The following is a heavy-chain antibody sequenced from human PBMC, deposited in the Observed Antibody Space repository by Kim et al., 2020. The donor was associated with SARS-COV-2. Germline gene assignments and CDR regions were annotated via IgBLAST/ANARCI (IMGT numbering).Heavy chain of an antibody. V-gene: IGHV3-48*04. CDR1: GFTFNIYS. J-gene: IGHJ3*02. Sequence: GGSLRLSCAASGFTFNIYSMIWVRQAPGEGLEWVSYISSGSVNIYYPDSVKGRFTISRDNAKSSLYLQVNSLRAEDTAVYYCARIRSFGGIIGAFDIWGRGTMVTVSS. CDR3: ARIRSFGGIIGAFDI. D-gene: IGHD3-16*02. CDR2: ISSGSVNI.